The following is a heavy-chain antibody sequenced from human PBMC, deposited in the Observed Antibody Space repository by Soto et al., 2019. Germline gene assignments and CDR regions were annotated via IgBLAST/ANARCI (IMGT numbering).Heavy chain of an antibody. J-gene: IGHJ5*02. CDR1: GFTFSSYG. D-gene: IGHD3-3*01. CDR3: AKDSVFWSGTNWFDP. Sequence: GGSLRLSCAASGFTFSSYGMHWVRQAPGKGLEWVAVISYDGSNKYHADSVKGRFTISRDNSKNTLYLQMNSLRAEDTAVYYCAKDSVFWSGTNWFDPWGQGTLVTVSS. CDR2: ISYDGSNK. V-gene: IGHV3-30*18.